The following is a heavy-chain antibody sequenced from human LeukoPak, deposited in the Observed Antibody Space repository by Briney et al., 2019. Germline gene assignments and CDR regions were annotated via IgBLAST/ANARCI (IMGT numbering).Heavy chain of an antibody. CDR1: GFTFSSYG. Sequence: GGSLRLSCAASGFTFSSYGMHWVRQAPGKGLEWVAVIWDDGSNKYYADSVKGRFTISRDNSKNTLYLQMNSLRAEDTAVYYCAKGDYYDSSGQNYYYYYYMDVWGKGTTVTVSS. CDR2: IWDDGSNK. D-gene: IGHD3-22*01. J-gene: IGHJ6*03. CDR3: AKGDYYDSSGQNYYYYYYMDV. V-gene: IGHV3-33*06.